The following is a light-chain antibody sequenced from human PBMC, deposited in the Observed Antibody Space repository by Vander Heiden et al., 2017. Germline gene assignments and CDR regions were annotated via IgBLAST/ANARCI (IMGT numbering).Light chain of an antibody. J-gene: IGKJ1*01. Sequence: EIVLTQSPATLSLSPGERATLSCRASQSVTFYLAWNQQKPGQAPRLLIYDASNRATGIPARFSGSGSGTDFTLTISSLEPEDFAVYFCQQRSNWPWTFGQGTKVEIK. V-gene: IGKV3-11*01. CDR3: QQRSNWPWT. CDR2: DAS. CDR1: QSVTFY.